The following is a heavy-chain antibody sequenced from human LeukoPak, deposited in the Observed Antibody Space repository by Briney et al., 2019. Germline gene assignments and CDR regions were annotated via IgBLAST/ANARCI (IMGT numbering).Heavy chain of an antibody. CDR2: INAGNGNT. D-gene: IGHD3-9*01. J-gene: IGHJ4*02. Sequence: GASVKVSCKASGHTFTSYAMHWVRQAPGQRLEWMGWINAGNGNTKYSQKFQGRVTITRDTSASTAYMELSSLRSEDTAVYYCARDSTYYDILTGYPGDYWGQGTLVTASS. CDR3: ARDSTYYDILTGYPGDY. V-gene: IGHV1-3*01. CDR1: GHTFTSYA.